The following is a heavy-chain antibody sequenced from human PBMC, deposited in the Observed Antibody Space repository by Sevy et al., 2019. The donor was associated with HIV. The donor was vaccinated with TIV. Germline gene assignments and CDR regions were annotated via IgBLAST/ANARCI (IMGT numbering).Heavy chain of an antibody. CDR3: AREAYYYDGREENWFDP. Sequence: GGSLRLSCKASGFTFSTYSMHWVRQAPGKGLEWVSSISRTSTTTYYADSAKGRFTISRDNAKNSLYLQMNSLGDEDTAVYYCAREAYYYDGREENWFDPWGQGTLVTVSS. V-gene: IGHV3-48*02. J-gene: IGHJ5*02. D-gene: IGHD3-22*01. CDR1: GFTFSTYS. CDR2: ISRTSTTT.